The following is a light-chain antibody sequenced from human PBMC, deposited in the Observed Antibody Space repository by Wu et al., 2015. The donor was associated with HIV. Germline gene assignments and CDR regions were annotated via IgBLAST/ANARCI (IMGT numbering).Light chain of an antibody. CDR2: GAS. CDR3: QQYNNWPRT. CDR1: QSVSSN. Sequence: EIVMTQSPATLSVSPGERATLSCRASQSVSSNLVWYQQKPGQAPRLLIYGASTRATGIPARVSGSGSGTEFTLTISSLQSEDFAVYYCQQYNNWPRTFGQGTKVEIK. V-gene: IGKV3-15*01. J-gene: IGKJ1*01.